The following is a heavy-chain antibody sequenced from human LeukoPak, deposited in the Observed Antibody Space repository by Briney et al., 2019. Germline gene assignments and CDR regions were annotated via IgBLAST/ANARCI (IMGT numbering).Heavy chain of an antibody. V-gene: IGHV3-53*04. CDR2: IYSGGST. CDR3: ARDLGDYFDY. D-gene: IGHD3-10*01. J-gene: IGHJ4*02. CDR1: GFTVSSNY. Sequence: GGSLRLSCAASGFTVSSNYMSWVRQAPGKGLEWVSVIYSGGSTYYADSVKGRFTISRHNSKNTLYLQMNSLKAEDTAAYYCARDLGDYFDYWGQGTLVTVSS.